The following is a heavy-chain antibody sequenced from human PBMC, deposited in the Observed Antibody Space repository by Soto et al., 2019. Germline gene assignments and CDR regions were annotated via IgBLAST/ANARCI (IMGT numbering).Heavy chain of an antibody. CDR3: ARGGSGYYYYYYYYMDV. D-gene: IGHD3-3*01. CDR2: MNPNSGNT. CDR1: GYTFTSYD. V-gene: IGHV1-8*01. Sequence: ASVKVSCKASGYTFTSYDINWVRQATGQGLEWMGWMNPNSGNTGYAQKFQGRVTMTRNTSISTAYTELSSLRSEDTAVYYCARGGSGYYYYYYYYMDVWGKGTTVTVSS. J-gene: IGHJ6*03.